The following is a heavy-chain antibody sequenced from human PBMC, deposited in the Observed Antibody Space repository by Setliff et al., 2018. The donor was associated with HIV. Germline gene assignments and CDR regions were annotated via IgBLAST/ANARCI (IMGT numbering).Heavy chain of an antibody. J-gene: IGHJ6*02. CDR3: AREDYYYYGMDV. CDR1: GGSFSDYY. Sequence: ETLSLTCAVYGGSFSDYYWTWIRQSPGKGLEWIGEINHRGSTNYNPSLKSRVTISVDTSKNQFSLKLSSVTAADTAVYYCAREDYYYYGMDVWGQGTTVTVS. V-gene: IGHV4-34*01. CDR2: INHRGST.